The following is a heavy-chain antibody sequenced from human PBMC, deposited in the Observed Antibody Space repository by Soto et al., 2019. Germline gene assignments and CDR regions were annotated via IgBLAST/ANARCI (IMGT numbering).Heavy chain of an antibody. CDR2: ISVSGGTT. CDR1: GFPFRNFA. Sequence: HPGGSLGLSCAASGFPFRNFAMNWVRQAPGKGLEWVSGISVSGGTTYYADSVRGRFTVSRDNSKKTVFLQMNSLRAEDTAVYFCAKGMYYYDSSCDRLFDYWGQGRFFTFSS. D-gene: IGHD3-22*01. CDR3: AKGMYYYDSSCDRLFDY. J-gene: IGHJ4*02. V-gene: IGHV3-23*01.